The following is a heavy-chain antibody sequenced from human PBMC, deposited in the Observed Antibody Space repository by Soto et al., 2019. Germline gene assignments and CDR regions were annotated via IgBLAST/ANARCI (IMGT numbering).Heavy chain of an antibody. D-gene: IGHD2-15*01. CDR3: ASAYCSGGSCYEAFDI. Sequence: GGSLRLSCAASGFTFSSYGMHWVRQAPGKGLEWVAVIWYDRSNKYYADSVKGRFTISRDNSKNTLYLQMNSLRAEDTAVYYCASAYCSGGSCYEAFDIWGQGTMVTVSS. CDR2: IWYDRSNK. V-gene: IGHV3-33*01. CDR1: GFTFSSYG. J-gene: IGHJ3*02.